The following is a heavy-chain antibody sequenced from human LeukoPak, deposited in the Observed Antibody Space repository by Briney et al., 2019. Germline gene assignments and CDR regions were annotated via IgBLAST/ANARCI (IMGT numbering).Heavy chain of an antibody. J-gene: IGHJ4*02. CDR1: GGSISSYY. D-gene: IGHD6-19*01. Sequence: SETLSLTCTVSGGSISSYYWGWIRQPPGKGLEWIGYIYYSGSTNYNPSLKSRVTISVDTSKNQFSLKLTSVAAADTAVYYCARKAYISGVDYWGQGTLVTVSS. CDR2: IYYSGST. V-gene: IGHV4-59*01. CDR3: ARKAYISGVDY.